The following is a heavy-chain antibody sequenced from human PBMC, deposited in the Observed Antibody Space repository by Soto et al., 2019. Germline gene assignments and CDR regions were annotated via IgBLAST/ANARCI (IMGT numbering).Heavy chain of an antibody. Sequence: QLQLQESGPGLVKPSETLSLTCIVSGGSITRNNHYWGWIRQSPGKGLEWIGSILYSGSTNYNPSLKTRITISVDTSKKQFSLNMSSATAADTAVYYYARLGSSGLDQGSYFDFWGQGTVVTVSS. D-gene: IGHD6-19*01. V-gene: IGHV4-39*01. CDR1: GGSITRNNHY. J-gene: IGHJ4*02. CDR3: ARLGSSGLDQGSYFDF. CDR2: ILYSGST.